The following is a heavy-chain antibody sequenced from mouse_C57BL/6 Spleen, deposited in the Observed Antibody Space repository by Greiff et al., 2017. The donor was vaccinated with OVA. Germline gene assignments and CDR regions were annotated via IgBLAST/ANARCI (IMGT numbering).Heavy chain of an antibody. D-gene: IGHD1-1*01. V-gene: IGHV1-69*01. CDR3: ARGYGSSRHYFDY. Sequence: QVQLQQPGAELVMPGASVKLSCKASGYTFTSYWMHWVKQRPGQGLEWIGEIDPSDSYTNYNQKFKGKSTLTVDKSSSTAYMQLSSLTSEDSAVYYCARGYGSSRHYFDYWGQGTTLTVSS. CDR2: IDPSDSYT. CDR1: GYTFTSYW. J-gene: IGHJ2*01.